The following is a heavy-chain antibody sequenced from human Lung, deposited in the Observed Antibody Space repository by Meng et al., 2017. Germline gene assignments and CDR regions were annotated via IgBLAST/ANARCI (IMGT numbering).Heavy chain of an antibody. CDR3: ARDRDGYASFDH. CDR1: GYIFTDFQ. V-gene: IGHV1-2*06. D-gene: IGHD5-24*01. CDR2: ITPNSGGA. J-gene: IGHJ4*02. Sequence: QVQLVQSGVEVRKPGASFQVSCETSGYIFTDFQIHWVRQAPGQGLEWMGRITPNSGGANYAQKFQGRVTMTRDTSIRTAYMDLSRLTSDDTAIYYCARDRDGYASFDHWGQGTLVTVSS.